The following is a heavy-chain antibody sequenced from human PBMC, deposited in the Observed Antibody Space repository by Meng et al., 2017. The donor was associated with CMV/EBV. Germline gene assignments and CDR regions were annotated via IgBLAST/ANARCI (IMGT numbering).Heavy chain of an antibody. D-gene: IGHD5-18*01. Sequence: GESLKISCAASGFTFSSYGMHWVRQAPGKGLEWVAFIRYDGSNKYYADSVKGRFTISRDNSKNTLYLQMNSLRAEDTAVYYCAKLMDTAHWGQGTLVIVSS. CDR1: GFTFSSYG. CDR2: IRYDGSNK. V-gene: IGHV3-30*02. CDR3: AKLMDTAH. J-gene: IGHJ4*02.